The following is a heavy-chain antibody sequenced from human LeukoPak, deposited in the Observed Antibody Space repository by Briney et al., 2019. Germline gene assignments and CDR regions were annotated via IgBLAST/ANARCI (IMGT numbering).Heavy chain of an antibody. CDR2: VSSSSSYI. V-gene: IGHV3-21*01. CDR1: GFTFSSYS. Sequence: GGSLRLSCAASGFTFSSYSMNWVRQAPGKGLEWVSSVSSSSSYIYYADSVKGRFTISRDNAKNSLYLQMNSLRAEDTAVYYCARDSRSTSFDYWGQGTLVTVSS. CDR3: ARDSRSTSFDY. J-gene: IGHJ4*02. D-gene: IGHD2-2*01.